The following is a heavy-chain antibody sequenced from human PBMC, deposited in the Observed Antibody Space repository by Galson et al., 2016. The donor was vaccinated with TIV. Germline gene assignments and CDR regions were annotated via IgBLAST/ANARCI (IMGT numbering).Heavy chain of an antibody. Sequence: SVKVSCKASEGTLTSYAVSWVRQAPGQGLEWMGEIIRIFGTVNYAQKFQGRLTITTDESTSAVYMELSSLRSADTAVYYCARGCGSYSCYLDVWGRGTTVTVSS. CDR3: ARGCGSYSCYLDV. J-gene: IGHJ6*03. CDR1: EGTLTSYA. CDR2: IIRIFGTV. D-gene: IGHD1-26*01. V-gene: IGHV1-69*05.